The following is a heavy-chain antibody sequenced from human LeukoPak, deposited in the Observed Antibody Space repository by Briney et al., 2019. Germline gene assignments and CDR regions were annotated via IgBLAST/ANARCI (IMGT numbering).Heavy chain of an antibody. CDR2: IYTSGST. V-gene: IGHV4-4*07. CDR1: GGSISSYY. J-gene: IGHJ5*02. D-gene: IGHD3-3*01. CDR3: ARVGNPLVTVFAWFDP. Sequence: SETLSLTCTVSGGSISSYYWSWIRQPAGKGLEWIGRIYTSGSTNYKPSFKSRVTMSVDTSKNQFSLKLSSVTAADTAVYYCARVGNPLVTVFAWFDPWGQGTLVTVSS.